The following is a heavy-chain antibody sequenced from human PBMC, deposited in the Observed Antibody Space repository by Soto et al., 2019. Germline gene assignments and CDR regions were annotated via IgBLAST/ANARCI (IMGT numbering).Heavy chain of an antibody. CDR2: INHSGST. Sequence: PSETLSLTCAVYGGSFSGYYWTWIRQPPGTGLEWIGEINHSGSTNYNPSLKSRVTISVDTSKNTLYLQMNSLRAEDTAVYYCAKEWSYSSGWSHVDYWGQGTLVTVSS. D-gene: IGHD6-19*01. CDR3: AKEWSYSSGWSHVDY. J-gene: IGHJ4*02. CDR1: GGSFSGYY. V-gene: IGHV4-34*01.